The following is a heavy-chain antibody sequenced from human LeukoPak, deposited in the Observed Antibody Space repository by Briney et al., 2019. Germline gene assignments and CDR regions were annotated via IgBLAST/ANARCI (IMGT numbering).Heavy chain of an antibody. D-gene: IGHD3-16*02. Sequence: GASVKVSCKASGYSFTGHYIHWVRQAPGQGLEWMGWLNPNSGGTNYAQKFQGRVTMTRDTSISTAYMELSRLRSDDTAVYYCARGLLSRKRDDYWGQGTLVTVSS. J-gene: IGHJ4*02. CDR3: ARGLLSRKRDDY. CDR1: GYSFTGHY. V-gene: IGHV1-2*02. CDR2: LNPNSGGT.